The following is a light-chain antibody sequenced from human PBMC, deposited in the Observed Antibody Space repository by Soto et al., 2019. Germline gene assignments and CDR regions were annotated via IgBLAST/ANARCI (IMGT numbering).Light chain of an antibody. V-gene: IGKV3-15*01. J-gene: IGKJ5*01. CDR3: QQYIKWPIT. Sequence: MMMTQSPATLSVSPGERVTLSCRTSHSVNSHVAWYQQKPGQAPRLLLYGASTRATGIPVRFSGSGFGTEFTLTISSLQSEDFAVYYCQQYIKWPITFGQGTRLEIK. CDR2: GAS. CDR1: HSVNSH.